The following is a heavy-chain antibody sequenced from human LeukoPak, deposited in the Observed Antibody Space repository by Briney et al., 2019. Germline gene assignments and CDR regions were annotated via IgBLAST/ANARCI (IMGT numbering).Heavy chain of an antibody. CDR3: ARDRVVVTAYYGMDV. CDR2: IYYSGST. D-gene: IGHD2-21*02. Sequence: SETLSLTCTVSGGSINTYYWSWIRQPPGKGLEWIGYIYYSGSTNYNPSLKSRVTISVDTSKNQFSLKLSSVTAADTAVYYCARDRVVVTAYYGMDVWGQGTTVTVSS. V-gene: IGHV4-59*01. CDR1: GGSINTYY. J-gene: IGHJ6*02.